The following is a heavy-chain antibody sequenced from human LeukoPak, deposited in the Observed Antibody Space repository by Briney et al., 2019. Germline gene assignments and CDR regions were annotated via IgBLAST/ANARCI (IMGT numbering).Heavy chain of an antibody. Sequence: ASVKVSCKASGGTFSSYAISWVRQAPGQGLEWMGGIIPIFGTANYAQKFQGRVTITADESTSTAYTELSSLRSEDTAVYYCARDRNPRTYYDFWSGYYTAFDYWGQGTLVTVSS. D-gene: IGHD3-3*01. V-gene: IGHV1-69*13. CDR1: GGTFSSYA. CDR2: IIPIFGTA. CDR3: ARDRNPRTYYDFWSGYYTAFDY. J-gene: IGHJ4*02.